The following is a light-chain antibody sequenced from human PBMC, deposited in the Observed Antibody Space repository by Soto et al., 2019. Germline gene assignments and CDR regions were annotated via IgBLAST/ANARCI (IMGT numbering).Light chain of an antibody. V-gene: IGLV2-14*01. Sequence: QSALTQPASVSGSPGQSITISCTGTSNDVGGYAYVSWYQQYPGKAPKLLIYDVHNRPSGISARFSGSKSGNTASLTISGLQPEDTALYYCCSYTRSGTLSFGGGTKLTVL. J-gene: IGLJ2*01. CDR2: DVH. CDR3: CSYTRSGTLS. CDR1: SNDVGGYAY.